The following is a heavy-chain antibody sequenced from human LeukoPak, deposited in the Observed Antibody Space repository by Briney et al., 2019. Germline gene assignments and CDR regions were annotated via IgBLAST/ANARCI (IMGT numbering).Heavy chain of an antibody. CDR1: GYSFTSYW. V-gene: IGHV5-51*01. CDR2: IYPGDSDT. Sequence: GESLKISCKGSGYSFTSYWIGWLRQMPGKGLEWMGIIYPGDSDTRYSPSFQGQVTISADKSISTAYLQWSSLKASDTAMYYCARARYCSGGSCYAEDWGQGTLVTVSS. J-gene: IGHJ4*02. CDR3: ARARYCSGGSCYAED. D-gene: IGHD2-15*01.